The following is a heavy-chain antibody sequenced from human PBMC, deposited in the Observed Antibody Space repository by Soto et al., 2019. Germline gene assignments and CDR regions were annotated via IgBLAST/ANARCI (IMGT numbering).Heavy chain of an antibody. CDR3: WRWSGSGLDY. D-gene: IGHD3-10*01. CDR2: IYHSGST. CDR1: GGSISSSNW. J-gene: IGHJ4*02. V-gene: IGHV4-4*02. Sequence: QVQLQESGPGLVKPSGTLSLTCAVSGGSISSSNWWSWVRQPPGKGREWIGEIYHSGSTNYNPSLESRLTISGGKSKEQIFLQLSTRPAADAAVDYCWRWSGSGLDYWGQGTLVTVSS.